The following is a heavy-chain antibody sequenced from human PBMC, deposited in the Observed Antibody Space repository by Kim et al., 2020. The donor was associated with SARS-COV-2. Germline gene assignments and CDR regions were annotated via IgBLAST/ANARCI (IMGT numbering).Heavy chain of an antibody. V-gene: IGHV3-23*01. D-gene: IGHD3-16*01. CDR2: GTT. J-gene: IGHJ5*02. CDR3: AGHGGSSS. Sequence: GTTNYADSVKGRFTISRDHSRNTAYLQMNSLRAEDTAVYYCAGHGGSSSWGLGTLVTVSS.